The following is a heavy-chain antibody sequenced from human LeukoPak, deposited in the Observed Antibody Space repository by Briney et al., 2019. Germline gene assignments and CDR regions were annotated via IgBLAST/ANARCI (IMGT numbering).Heavy chain of an antibody. CDR3: ARGLIAAAASFDY. D-gene: IGHD6-13*01. J-gene: IGHJ4*02. CDR2: INHSGST. V-gene: IGHV4-34*01. Sequence: PSETLSLTCAVYGGSFSGYYWSWIRQPPGKGLEWIGEINHSGSTNYNPSLKSRVTISVDTSKNQFSLKPSSVTAADTAVYYCARGLIAAAASFDYWGQGTLVTVSS. CDR1: GGSFSGYY.